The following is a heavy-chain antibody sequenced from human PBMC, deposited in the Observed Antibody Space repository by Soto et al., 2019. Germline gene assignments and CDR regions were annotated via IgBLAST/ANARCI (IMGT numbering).Heavy chain of an antibody. Sequence: VPLVESGGGLVKPGGSLRLSCAASGFPFSSYSMNWFRQAPGKGLEWASAISSSSSYIYYADSVKGRFTISRDNAKNSLYLQMNSLRAEDTAVYYCARDPQPPGYDGSGYLDYWGQGTLVTVSS. CDR2: ISSSSSYI. V-gene: IGHV3-21*01. J-gene: IGHJ4*02. CDR1: GFPFSSYS. D-gene: IGHD3-22*01. CDR3: ARDPQPPGYDGSGYLDY.